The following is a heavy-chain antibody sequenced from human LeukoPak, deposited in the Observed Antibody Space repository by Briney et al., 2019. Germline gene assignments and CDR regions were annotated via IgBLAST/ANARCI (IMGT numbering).Heavy chain of an antibody. D-gene: IGHD2-15*01. V-gene: IGHV4-34*01. J-gene: IGHJ4*02. CDR2: ISHSAST. Sequence: PSDTLSLTRAVYCGSFSGYLWSWIRQPPGRGLLWFMEISHSASTNYTPSRKTRITISVDTSKHQLSLKLRSVTDADADVYSCARKSESIVYWGQGTLVTVSS. CDR1: CGSFSGYL. CDR3: ARKSESIVY.